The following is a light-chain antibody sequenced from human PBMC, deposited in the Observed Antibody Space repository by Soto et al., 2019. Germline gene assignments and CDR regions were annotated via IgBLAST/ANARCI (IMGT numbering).Light chain of an antibody. CDR3: QQYGRSPWT. CDR2: GAS. V-gene: IGKV3-20*01. Sequence: EIVLTQSPGTLSLSPGERATLSCRASQSVSSTYLAWYQQKPGQAPRLLIYGASSRATGIPDRFSGSGSGTDFTLTISRLEPEDFVVYYCQQYGRSPWTFGQGTTVEIK. CDR1: QSVSSTY. J-gene: IGKJ1*01.